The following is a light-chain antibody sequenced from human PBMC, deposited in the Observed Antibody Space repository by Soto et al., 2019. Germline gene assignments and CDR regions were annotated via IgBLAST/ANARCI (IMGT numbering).Light chain of an antibody. Sequence: DIQLTQSPSFLSASVGDRVTITCRASQGISSYLAWYQQKPGKAPKLLIYGASTLQSGVPSRFSGSGSGTEFTLTISSLQPEDFATFYCQQVNSYPQTFGQGTKVEIK. CDR2: GAS. CDR3: QQVNSYPQT. CDR1: QGISSY. V-gene: IGKV1-9*01. J-gene: IGKJ1*01.